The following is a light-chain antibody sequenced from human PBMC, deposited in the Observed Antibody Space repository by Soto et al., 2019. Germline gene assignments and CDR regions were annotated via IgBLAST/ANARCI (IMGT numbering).Light chain of an antibody. J-gene: IGKJ1*01. CDR2: AAS. Sequence: DIQMNQSPCSLSASVGDKVTITCRASQRISSYLNSYQQKPGKASKLLIYAASSLQGGVPSRFSGSGSGTVFTLTISSLQPEDFATYYCQKSYSTPWKFGQGTKVDIK. CDR3: QKSYSTPWK. CDR1: QRISSY. V-gene: IGKV1-39*01.